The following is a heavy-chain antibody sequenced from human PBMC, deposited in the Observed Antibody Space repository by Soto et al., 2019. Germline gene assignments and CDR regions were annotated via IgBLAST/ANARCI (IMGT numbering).Heavy chain of an antibody. CDR2: ISYDGSNK. D-gene: IGHD2-15*01. CDR3: ARDGGWKKYYFDY. J-gene: IGHJ4*02. Sequence: GGSLRLSCAASGFTFSSYGMHWVRQAPGKGLEWVAVISYDGSNKYYADSVKGRFTISRDNSKNTLYLQMNSLRAEDTAVYYCARDGGWKKYYFDYWGQGTLVTVSS. CDR1: GFTFSSYG. V-gene: IGHV3-30*03.